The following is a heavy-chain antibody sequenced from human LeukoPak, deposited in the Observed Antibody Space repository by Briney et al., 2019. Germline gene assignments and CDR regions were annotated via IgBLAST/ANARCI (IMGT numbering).Heavy chain of an antibody. J-gene: IGHJ3*02. CDR1: GFTVNSNY. CDR3: AKDFYSSSPRGAFDI. CDR2: ISGSGGST. Sequence: GGSLRLSCAASGFTVNSNYMNWVRQAPEKGLEWVSVISGSGGSTYYADSVKGRFTISRDNSKNTLYLQMNSLRAEDTAVYYCAKDFYSSSPRGAFDIWGQGTMVTVSS. V-gene: IGHV3-23*01. D-gene: IGHD6-6*01.